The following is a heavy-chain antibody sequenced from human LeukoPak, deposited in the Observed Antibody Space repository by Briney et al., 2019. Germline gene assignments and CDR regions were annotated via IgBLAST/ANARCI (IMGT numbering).Heavy chain of an antibody. CDR2: IRYDGSNK. J-gene: IGHJ4*02. CDR1: GFTFSSYG. D-gene: IGHD6-13*01. Sequence: GGSLRLSCAVSGFTFSSYGMHWVRQAPSKGLEWVAFIRYDGSNKYYADSVKGRFTISRDNSKNTLYLQMNSLRAEDTAVYYCAKDLYSSSWYHLDHWGQGTLVTVSS. V-gene: IGHV3-30*02. CDR3: AKDLYSSSWYHLDH.